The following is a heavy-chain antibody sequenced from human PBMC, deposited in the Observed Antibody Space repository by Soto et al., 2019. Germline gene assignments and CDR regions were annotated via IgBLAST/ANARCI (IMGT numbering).Heavy chain of an antibody. J-gene: IGHJ5*02. V-gene: IGHV5-51*01. CDR3: ARGYCTSTICDPWFDP. CDR2: IYPGDSDT. CDR1: GYAFTSYL. D-gene: IGHD2-2*01. Sequence: GESLKISCXGSGYAFTSYLIAWVRQMPGKGLEWMGIIYPGDSDTRYSPSFRGQVTISADKSITTAFLQWSSLKASDTAMYYCARGYCTSTICDPWFDPWGQGTLVTVSS.